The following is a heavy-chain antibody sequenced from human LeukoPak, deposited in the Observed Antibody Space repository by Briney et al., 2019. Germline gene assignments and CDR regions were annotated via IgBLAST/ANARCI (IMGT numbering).Heavy chain of an antibody. D-gene: IGHD2-2*01. V-gene: IGHV4-34*01. CDR1: GGSFSGYY. CDR2: INHSGST. J-gene: IGHJ4*02. Sequence: SGTLSLTCAVYGGSFSGYYWSWIRQPPGKGLEWIGEINHSGSTNYNPSLKSRVTISVDTSKNQFSLKLSSVTAADTAVYYCARGRVVLAIHGSLNFDYWGQGTLVTVSS. CDR3: ARGRVVLAIHGSLNFDY.